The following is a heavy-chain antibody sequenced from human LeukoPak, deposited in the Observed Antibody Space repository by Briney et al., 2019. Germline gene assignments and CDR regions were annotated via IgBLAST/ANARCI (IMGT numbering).Heavy chain of an antibody. CDR2: ISSSSTI. V-gene: IGHV3-48*01. Sequence: GGSLRLSCAASGFTFSRNSMNWVRQAPGKGLEWVSYISSSSTIYYADSVKGRFTISRDNAKNSLYLQMNSLRAEDTAVYYCARDSPPDYWGQGTLVTVSS. CDR3: ARDSPPDY. CDR1: GFTFSRNS. J-gene: IGHJ4*02.